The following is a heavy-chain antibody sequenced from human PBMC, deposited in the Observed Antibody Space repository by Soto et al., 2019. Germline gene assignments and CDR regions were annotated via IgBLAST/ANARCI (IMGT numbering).Heavy chain of an antibody. V-gene: IGHV3-23*05. CDR2: ISNTGRST. Sequence: EVQLMESGGDLVQPGGSLRLSCAASGFAFSNHAMIWVRQAPGTGLEWVSAISNTGRSTFYADSVKGRFTVSRDNIRDTLYLQMAGLGGGDGAVYFCAGWTMVRGAAGGEPLINTWFDAGGQGTRVTVSS. D-gene: IGHD3-10*01. CDR1: GFAFSNHA. CDR3: AGWTMVRGAAGGEPLINTWFDA. J-gene: IGHJ5*02.